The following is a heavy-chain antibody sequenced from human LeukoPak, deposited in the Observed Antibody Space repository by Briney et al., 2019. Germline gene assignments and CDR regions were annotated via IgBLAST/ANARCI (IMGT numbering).Heavy chain of an antibody. D-gene: IGHD2-2*03. Sequence: GGSLRLSCAASGFTFSSYAMSWVRQAPGKGLEWVSAISGSGGSTYYADSVKGRFTISRDNSKNTLYLQMNSLRAEDTAVYYCAKDGALDIVVVPAALYYYYYGMDVWGQGTTVTVSS. CDR3: AKDGALDIVVVPAALYYYYYGMDV. J-gene: IGHJ6*02. V-gene: IGHV3-23*01. CDR1: GFTFSSYA. CDR2: ISGSGGST.